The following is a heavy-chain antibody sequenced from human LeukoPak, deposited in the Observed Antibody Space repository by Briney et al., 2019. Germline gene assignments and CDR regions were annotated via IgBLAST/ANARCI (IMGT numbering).Heavy chain of an antibody. D-gene: IGHD6-6*01. Sequence: GGSLRLSCAASGFTFSDSYMTWVRQAPGKGVEWVAYISGSGHDINYSDSVKGRSTLSRDNAKNSLYPQMSSLRVEDTAVYYCTRDPRHFDSCGQGTLVTVSS. CDR1: GFTFSDSY. CDR2: ISGSGHDI. CDR3: TRDPRHFDS. V-gene: IGHV3-11*04. J-gene: IGHJ5*01.